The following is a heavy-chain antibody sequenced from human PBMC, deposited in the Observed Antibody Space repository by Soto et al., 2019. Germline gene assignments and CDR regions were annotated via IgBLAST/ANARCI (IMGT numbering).Heavy chain of an antibody. CDR3: AKGSGGWPYYYYGMDV. J-gene: IGHJ6*02. Sequence: GGSLRLSCAASGFTFDDYAMHWVRQAPGKGLEWVSGISWNSGSIGYADSVKGRFTISRDNAKNSLYLQMNSLRAEDTALYYCAKGSGGWPYYYYGMDVWGQGTTVTVSS. D-gene: IGHD6-19*01. CDR1: GFTFDDYA. CDR2: ISWNSGSI. V-gene: IGHV3-9*01.